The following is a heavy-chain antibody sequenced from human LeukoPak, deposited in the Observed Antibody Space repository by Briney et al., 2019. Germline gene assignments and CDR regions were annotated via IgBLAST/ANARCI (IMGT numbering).Heavy chain of an antibody. CDR3: ARGYSSIRGWFDP. J-gene: IGHJ5*02. Sequence: NPSGTLSLTCAVSGGSISSSNWWSWVRQPPGKGLEWIGEIYHSGSTNYNPSLNSRVTISLDTSKNQFSLKLSSVTAADTAVFYCARGYSSIRGWFDPWGQGTPVTVSS. D-gene: IGHD6-13*01. V-gene: IGHV4-4*02. CDR2: IYHSGST. CDR1: GGSISSSNW.